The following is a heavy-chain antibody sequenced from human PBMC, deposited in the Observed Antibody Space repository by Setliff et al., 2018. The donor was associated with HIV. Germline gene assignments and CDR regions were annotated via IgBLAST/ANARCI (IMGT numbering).Heavy chain of an antibody. D-gene: IGHD5-12*01. Sequence: GGSLRLSCAASGFNFNDYGMHWVRQAPGKGLEWVAFIRYDGSNEHYADSVKGRLTISRDNSKNTLALQMTSLRVEDTAAYYCAKDYFSGYDFRYFFDYWGQGALVTVSS. J-gene: IGHJ4*02. CDR3: AKDYFSGYDFRYFFDY. CDR1: GFNFNDYG. V-gene: IGHV3-30*02. CDR2: IRYDGSNE.